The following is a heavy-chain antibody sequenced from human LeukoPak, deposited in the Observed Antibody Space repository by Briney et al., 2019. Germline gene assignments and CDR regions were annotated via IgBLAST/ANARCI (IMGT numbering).Heavy chain of an antibody. D-gene: IGHD3-22*01. CDR2: INPNSGGT. Sequence: GASVKVSFKASGYTFSDYYMHWVRLAPGQGLEWMGWINPNSGGTNYAQKFQGRVTMTRDMSISTAYMEVSRLTSDDTAVYYCARATIADSSTYYIDYWGLGTLVTVSS. CDR1: GYTFSDYY. CDR3: ARATIADSSTYYIDY. J-gene: IGHJ4*02. V-gene: IGHV1-2*02.